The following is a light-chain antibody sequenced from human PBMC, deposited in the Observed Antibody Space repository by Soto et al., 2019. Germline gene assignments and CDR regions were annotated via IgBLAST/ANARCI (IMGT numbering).Light chain of an antibody. J-gene: IGKJ5*01. V-gene: IGKV3-20*01. CDR1: QSVSSSY. CDR3: QRYGSSPTT. CDR2: GAS. Sequence: EIVLTQSPGTLSLSPGERATLSCRASQSVSSSYLAWYQQKPGQAPRLLIYGASSRATGIPDRFSGSGSGTDFALTISRLEPEDLAVYSCQRYGSSPTTFGQGTRLEIK.